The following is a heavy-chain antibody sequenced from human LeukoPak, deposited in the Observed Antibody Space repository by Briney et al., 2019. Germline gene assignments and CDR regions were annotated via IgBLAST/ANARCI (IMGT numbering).Heavy chain of an antibody. J-gene: IGHJ4*02. CDR3: ARAPITSPFYFDY. CDR1: GFAFDEHG. V-gene: IGHV3-20*04. D-gene: IGHD2-2*01. CDR2: INWSGGST. Sequence: GGSLRLSCTASGFAFDEHGMSWVRQVPGKGLEWVSGINWSGGSTGYADPLRGRFTISRDNARNSLYLQMDSLRAEDTALYYCARAPITSPFYFDYWGQGTLVTVSS.